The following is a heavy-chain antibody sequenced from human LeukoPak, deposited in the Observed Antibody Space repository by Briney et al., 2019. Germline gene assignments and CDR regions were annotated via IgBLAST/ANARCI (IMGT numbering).Heavy chain of an antibody. V-gene: IGHV4-59*08. J-gene: IGHJ4*02. CDR2: IYYTGKS. CDR3: VRRDPGWNYFDY. CDR1: GGSMNTHY. D-gene: IGHD6-19*01. Sequence: SETLSLTCAVSGGSMNTHYWGWIRQPPGKGLEWIGNIYYTGKSTYNPSLKSRVTMSLDTSRNQLSLKLTSVLAADTAIYYCVRRDPGWNYFDYWGQGILVTVSS.